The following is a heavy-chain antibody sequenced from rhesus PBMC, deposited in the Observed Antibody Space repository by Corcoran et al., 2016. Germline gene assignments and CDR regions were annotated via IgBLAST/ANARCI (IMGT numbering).Heavy chain of an antibody. CDR2: IGPGGDT. J-gene: IGHJ4*01. Sequence: EVQLVESGGGLVQPGGSMRLSCAASGFTFSSYAMQWVHQAPGTGLEWVSAIGPGGDTYYADAVKGRFTISRDNAKNSLYLQMNSLRAEDTAVYYCARGGYEYSNYVNYWGQGVLVTVSS. CDR1: GFTFSSYA. CDR3: ARGGYEYSNYVNY. V-gene: IGHV3-72*01. D-gene: IGHD4-23*01.